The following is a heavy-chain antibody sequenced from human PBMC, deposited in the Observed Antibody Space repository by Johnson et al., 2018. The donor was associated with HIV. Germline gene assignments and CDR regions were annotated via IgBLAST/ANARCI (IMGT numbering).Heavy chain of an antibody. CDR2: ISSSASTI. CDR1: GFTFSDHY. D-gene: IGHD3-22*01. CDR3: ARCYDSSAYYYVGAFDI. Sequence: QVQLVESGGGLVQPGGSLRLSCAASGFTFSDHYMDWVRQAPGKGLEWLSYISSSASTIYYADSVKGRFTIPRDNAKNSRFLQMNSLRAEDTAVYYCARCYDSSAYYYVGAFDIWGQGTMVTVSS. V-gene: IGHV3-11*04. J-gene: IGHJ3*02.